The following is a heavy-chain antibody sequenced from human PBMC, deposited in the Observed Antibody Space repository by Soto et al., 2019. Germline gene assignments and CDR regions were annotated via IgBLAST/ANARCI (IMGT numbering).Heavy chain of an antibody. D-gene: IGHD3-16*01. J-gene: IGHJ6*02. Sequence: QVQLQESGPGLVKPSETLSLTCNVSGGSITTKYWSWIRQSPGKGLAWIGYMFFPGRTDYNPSLKGHFTISVDTSKTQFSLRLSSVTASDTAVYYCARIMGGRANYGMDVWGQGATVTVSS. CDR2: MFFPGRT. V-gene: IGHV4-59*01. CDR3: ARIMGGRANYGMDV. CDR1: GGSITTKY.